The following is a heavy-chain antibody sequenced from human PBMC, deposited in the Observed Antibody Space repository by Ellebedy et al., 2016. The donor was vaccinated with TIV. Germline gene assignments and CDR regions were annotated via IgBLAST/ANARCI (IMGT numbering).Heavy chain of an antibody. CDR3: AKDVGFGWPGDY. J-gene: IGHJ4*02. D-gene: IGHD3-16*01. Sequence: PGGSLRLSCAASGFTFRSYAMSWIRQAPGKGLEWVSAISGSGGSTYYADSVKGRFTISRDNSKNTLYLQMNSLRAEDTAVYYCAKDVGFGWPGDYWGQGTLVTVSS. V-gene: IGHV3-23*01. CDR2: ISGSGGST. CDR1: GFTFRSYA.